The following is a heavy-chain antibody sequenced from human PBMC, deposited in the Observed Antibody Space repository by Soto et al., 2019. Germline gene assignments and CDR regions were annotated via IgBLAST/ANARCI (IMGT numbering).Heavy chain of an antibody. Sequence: QVQLVQSGAEVKKPGASVKVSCKASGYTFTSYDTNWVRQATGQGLEWMGWMNPNSGNTGYAQKYQGRVTMTENTSIRTAYMELSSLGSEDTAVYYCARGRTVAGHDYWGQGTLVTVSS. CDR3: ARGRTVAGHDY. J-gene: IGHJ4*02. CDR2: MNPNSGNT. D-gene: IGHD6-19*01. CDR1: GYTFTSYD. V-gene: IGHV1-8*01.